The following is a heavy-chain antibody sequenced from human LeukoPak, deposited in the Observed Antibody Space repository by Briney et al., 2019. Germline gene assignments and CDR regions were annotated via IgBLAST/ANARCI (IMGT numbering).Heavy chain of an antibody. CDR3: ARHRPYYYDSSGYYYD. Sequence: SETLSLTCTVSGGSISSYYWSWIRQPPGKGLEWIGYIYYSGSTNYNPSLKSRVTISVDTSKNQFSLKLSSVTAADTAVYYCARHRPYYYDSSGYYYDWGQGTLVTVSS. J-gene: IGHJ4*02. CDR1: GGSISSYY. CDR2: IYYSGST. D-gene: IGHD3-22*01. V-gene: IGHV4-59*08.